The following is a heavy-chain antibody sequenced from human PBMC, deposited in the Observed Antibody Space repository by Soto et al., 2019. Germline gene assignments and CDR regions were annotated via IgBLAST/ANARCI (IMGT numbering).Heavy chain of an antibody. CDR3: AKAKEASYSSGWFFDY. Sequence: GGSLRLSCAASGFTFSSYGMHWVRQAPGKGLEWVAVIWYDGSNKYYADSVKGRFTISRDNSKNTLYLQMNSLRAEDTAVYYCAKAKEASYSSGWFFDYWGQGTLVTVSS. J-gene: IGHJ4*02. V-gene: IGHV3-33*06. CDR1: GFTFSSYG. CDR2: IWYDGSNK. D-gene: IGHD6-19*01.